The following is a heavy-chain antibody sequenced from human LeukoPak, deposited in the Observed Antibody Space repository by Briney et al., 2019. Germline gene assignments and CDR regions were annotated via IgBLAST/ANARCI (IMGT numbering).Heavy chain of an antibody. CDR1: GFRFSTYW. D-gene: IGHD1/OR15-1a*01. Sequence: GGSLRLSCTASGFRFSTYWMSWVRQAPGKGLEGVAKIKQDGNEKDYVDSVKGRFTISRDNAEQSLYLQMNSLRADDTAVYYCGTVHRYNWFDPWGQGTLVTVSS. J-gene: IGHJ5*02. CDR3: GTVHRYNWFDP. CDR2: IKQDGNEK. V-gene: IGHV3-7*01.